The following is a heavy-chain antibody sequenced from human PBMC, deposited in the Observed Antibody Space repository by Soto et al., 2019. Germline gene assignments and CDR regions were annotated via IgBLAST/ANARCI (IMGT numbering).Heavy chain of an antibody. J-gene: IGHJ4*02. CDR2: IYWDDDK. CDR1: GFSLSTTVVG. D-gene: IGHD3-9*01. Sequence: QITLKESGPTLVKPTQTLTLTCTFSGFSLSTTVVGVGWLRQPPGKALEWLALIYWDDDKRYSPSLKSRLTITKDTSKNQVVLTMTNMDPVDTATYYCAHRFDWYYFDYWGLGTLVTVSS. CDR3: AHRFDWYYFDY. V-gene: IGHV2-5*02.